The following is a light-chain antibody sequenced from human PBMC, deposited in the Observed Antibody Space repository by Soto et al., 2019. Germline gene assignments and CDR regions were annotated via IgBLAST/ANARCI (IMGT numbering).Light chain of an antibody. CDR1: QTISSW. J-gene: IGKJ1*01. CDR3: QQYNRYWT. CDR2: DVS. V-gene: IGKV1-5*01. Sequence: DIQMTQSPSTLSGSVGDRVTITFRASQTISSWLAWYQKKPGKAPKLLIYDVSSVESGVQSRFSGSGSETEFTLTISSLFPDDFATYYCQQYNRYWTFGQGTKVDIK.